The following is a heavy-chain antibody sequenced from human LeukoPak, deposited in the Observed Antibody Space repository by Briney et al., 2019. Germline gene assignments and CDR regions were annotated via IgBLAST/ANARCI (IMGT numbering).Heavy chain of an antibody. D-gene: IGHD1-26*01. J-gene: IGHJ4*02. CDR2: FTGTGSSI. CDR1: GFTFGSYA. CDR3: AKVEGYSGSYYGFDY. V-gene: IGHV3-23*05. Sequence: GGSLRLSCVASGFTFGSYAMSWVRQAPGKGLEWVSGFTGTGSSIYYADSVKGRFTISRDNSKNTLYLQMNSLRAEDTAVYYCAKVEGYSGSYYGFDYWGQGTLVTVSS.